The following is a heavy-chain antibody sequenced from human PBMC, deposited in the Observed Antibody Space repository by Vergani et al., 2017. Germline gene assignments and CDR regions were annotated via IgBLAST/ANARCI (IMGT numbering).Heavy chain of an antibody. CDR3: ARRDSSSPALDY. CDR2: IGTAGDT. CDR1: GFTFSTYD. V-gene: IGHV3-13*01. D-gene: IGHD6-6*01. Sequence: VHLVESGGGVVQPGGSLRLSCAASGFTFSTYDMHWVRQATGKGLEWVSAIGTAGDTYYPGSVKGRFTISRENAKNSLYLQMNGLRAGDTAVYYCARRDSSSPALDYWGQGTLVTVSS. J-gene: IGHJ4*02.